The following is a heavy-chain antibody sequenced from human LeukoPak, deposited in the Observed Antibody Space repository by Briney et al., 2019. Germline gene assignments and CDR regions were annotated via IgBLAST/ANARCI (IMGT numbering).Heavy chain of an antibody. CDR2: ISGTGTTI. CDR1: GFTFSDYY. D-gene: IGHD2-15*01. CDR3: AREGGYCYGASCRFFDS. V-gene: IGHV3-11*04. Sequence: GGSLRLSCAASGFTFSDYYMGWIRQAPGKGLEWLSYISGTGTTIFYADSVKGRFTISRDNAKDSLDLQMNSLRAEDTAVYYCAREGGYCYGASCRFFDSWGQGTLLTVSS. J-gene: IGHJ4*02.